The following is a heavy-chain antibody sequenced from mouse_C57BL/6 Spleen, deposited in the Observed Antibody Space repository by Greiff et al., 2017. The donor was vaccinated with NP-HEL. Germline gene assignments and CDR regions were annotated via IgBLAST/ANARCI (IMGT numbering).Heavy chain of an antibody. J-gene: IGHJ3*01. CDR3: AREDRRGWFAY. Sequence: QVQLQQPGAELVRPGTSVKLSCKASGYTFTSYWMHWVQQRPGQGLEWIGVIDPSDSYTNYNQKFKGKATLTVDTSSSTAYMQLSSLTSEDSAVYYCAREDRRGWFAYWGQGTLVTVSA. CDR1: GYTFTSYW. V-gene: IGHV1-59*01. CDR2: IDPSDSYT.